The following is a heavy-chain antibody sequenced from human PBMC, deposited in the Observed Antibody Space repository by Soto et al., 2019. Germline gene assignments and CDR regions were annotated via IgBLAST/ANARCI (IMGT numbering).Heavy chain of an antibody. Sequence: ASVKVSCKASGYTFTSYAMHWVRQAPGQRLEWMGWINAGNGNTKYSQKFQGRVTITRDTSASTAYMELSSLRSEDTDVYYCARDRRYCSSTSCHKGYYYGMDVWGQGTTVTVS. V-gene: IGHV1-3*01. D-gene: IGHD2-2*02. CDR1: GYTFTSYA. J-gene: IGHJ6*02. CDR3: ARDRRYCSSTSCHKGYYYGMDV. CDR2: INAGNGNT.